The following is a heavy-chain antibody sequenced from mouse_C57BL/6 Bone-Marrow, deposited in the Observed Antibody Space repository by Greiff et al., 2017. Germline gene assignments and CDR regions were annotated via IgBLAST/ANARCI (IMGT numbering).Heavy chain of an antibody. CDR1: GYAFSSSW. J-gene: IGHJ2*01. V-gene: IGHV1-82*01. CDR3: ARAWLLHYFDY. D-gene: IGHD2-3*01. CDR2: IYPGDGDT. Sequence: QVQLQQSGPELVKPGASVKISCKASGYAFSSSWMNWVKQRPGKGLEWIGRIYPGDGDTNYNGKFKGKATLTADKSSSTAYMQLSSLTSEDSAVYFCARAWLLHYFDYWGQGTTLTVSS.